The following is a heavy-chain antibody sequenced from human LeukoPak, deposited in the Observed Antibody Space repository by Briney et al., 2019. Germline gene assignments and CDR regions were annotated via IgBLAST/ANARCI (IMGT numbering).Heavy chain of an antibody. Sequence: GGSLRLSCAASGFTFSSYGMHWVRQAPGKGLEWVAVISRDGSNKCYADSVKGRFTISRDNSKNTLYLQMNSLRGEDTAVYYCAKAMYADYDSSDLWGQGTLVTVSS. D-gene: IGHD3-22*01. J-gene: IGHJ4*02. CDR2: ISRDGSNK. CDR3: AKAMYADYDSSDL. CDR1: GFTFSSYG. V-gene: IGHV3-30*18.